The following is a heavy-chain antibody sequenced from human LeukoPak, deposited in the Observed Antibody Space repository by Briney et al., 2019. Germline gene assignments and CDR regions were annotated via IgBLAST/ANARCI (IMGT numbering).Heavy chain of an antibody. CDR2: ISYDGSNK. D-gene: IGHD6-25*01. Sequence: GGSLRLSCAASGFTFSSYAMHWVRQAPGRGREWVAVISYDGSNKYYADSVKGRFTISRDNSKNSLYLQMNSLRAEDTAVYYCARDRLAAAGNYWGQGTLVTDSS. CDR3: ARDRLAAAGNY. J-gene: IGHJ4*02. V-gene: IGHV3-30-3*01. CDR1: GFTFSSYA.